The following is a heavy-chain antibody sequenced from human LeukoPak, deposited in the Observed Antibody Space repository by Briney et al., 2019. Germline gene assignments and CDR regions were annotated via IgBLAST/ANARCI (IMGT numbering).Heavy chain of an antibody. CDR1: GFTFSSYG. J-gene: IGHJ4*02. V-gene: IGHV3-30*18. D-gene: IGHD2-21*01. CDR2: ISYDGSNK. CDR3: AKDHSKMQPFDY. Sequence: GGSLRLSCAASGFTFSSYGMHWVRQAPGKGLEWVAVISYDGSNKYYADSVKGRFTISRDNSKNTLYLQMNSLRAEDTAVYYCAKDHSKMQPFDYWGQGTLVTVSS.